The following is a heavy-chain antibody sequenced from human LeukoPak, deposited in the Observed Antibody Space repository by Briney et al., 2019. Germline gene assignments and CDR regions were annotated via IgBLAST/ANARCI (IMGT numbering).Heavy chain of an antibody. J-gene: IGHJ4*02. CDR1: GFIVSSDY. V-gene: IGHV3-66*02. D-gene: IGHD3-22*01. CDR2: IYSGGKT. CDR3: ARESSSGYYLPY. Sequence: GGSLRLSCAASGFIVSSDYMSWVRQGPGKGLEWVSVIYSGGKTYYADSVKGRFTISRDDSKNTLYLQMNSLTSEDTAVYYCARESSSGYYLPYWGQGTPVTVSS.